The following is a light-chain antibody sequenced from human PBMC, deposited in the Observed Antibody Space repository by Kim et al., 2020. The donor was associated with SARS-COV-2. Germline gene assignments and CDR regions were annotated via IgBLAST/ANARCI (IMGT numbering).Light chain of an antibody. J-gene: IGLJ2*01. V-gene: IGLV3-19*01. CDR2: GRN. Sequence: YYATWYQQKPGQAPVLVIYGRNNRPSGIPDRFSGSSSGNTASLTITGAQAEDEADYYGNSRDSSGNHVVFGGGTQLTVL. CDR3: NSRDSSGNHVV. CDR1: YY.